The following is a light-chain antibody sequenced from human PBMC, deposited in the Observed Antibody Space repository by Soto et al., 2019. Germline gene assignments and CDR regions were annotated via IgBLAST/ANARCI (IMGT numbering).Light chain of an antibody. Sequence: QSALAQPASVSGSPGQSLTISCIGTSSDVGGYNYVSWYQHHPGNAPKLIIYEVSNRPSGVSNRFSGSKSANTASLTISGLQADDEADYYCSSYTSSSTYVFGIGTKVTVL. CDR2: EVS. CDR3: SSYTSSSTYV. J-gene: IGLJ1*01. V-gene: IGLV2-14*01. CDR1: SSDVGGYNY.